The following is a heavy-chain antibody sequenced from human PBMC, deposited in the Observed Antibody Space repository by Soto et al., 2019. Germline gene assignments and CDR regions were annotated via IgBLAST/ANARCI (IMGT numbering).Heavy chain of an antibody. Sequence: GGSLRLSCAASGFTFSSYGMHWVRQAPGKGLEWVAVIWSDGSNKYYADSVKGRFTISRDNSKNRLYLQMNSLRIEDTAVYNCARGRYGMDVWGRGTTVTVSS. CDR1: GFTFSSYG. J-gene: IGHJ6*02. CDR3: ARGRYGMDV. CDR2: IWSDGSNK. V-gene: IGHV3-33*01.